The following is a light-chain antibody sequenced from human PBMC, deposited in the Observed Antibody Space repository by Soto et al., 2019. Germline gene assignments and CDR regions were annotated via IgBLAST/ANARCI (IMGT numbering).Light chain of an antibody. CDR1: QSISNY. J-gene: IGKJ4*01. Sequence: DIQMTQSPSSLSASVGDRVTITCRASQSISNYLNWYQQKPGKAPKLLIYDASSLQSGVPSRFSGSGPGTDFTLTISSLQPEDFATYYCQQSHSTPLTFGGGTKVEIK. CDR2: DAS. CDR3: QQSHSTPLT. V-gene: IGKV1-39*01.